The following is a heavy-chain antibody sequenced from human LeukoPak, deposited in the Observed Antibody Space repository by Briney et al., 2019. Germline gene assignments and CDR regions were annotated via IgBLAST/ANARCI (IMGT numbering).Heavy chain of an antibody. V-gene: IGHV3-23*01. CDR2: INDNGSTR. CDR3: AKDMQRWPRFPDY. CDR1: GFTFSNYA. J-gene: IGHJ4*02. Sequence: PGGALRLSCGASGFTFSNYAMSWVRQAPGKGLEGVSGINDNGSTRFYAASVKGRFTSSRDNPKNTLYLQMNGLRVEDTAVYYCAKDMQRWPRFPDYWGQGTLVTVSS. D-gene: IGHD5-12*01.